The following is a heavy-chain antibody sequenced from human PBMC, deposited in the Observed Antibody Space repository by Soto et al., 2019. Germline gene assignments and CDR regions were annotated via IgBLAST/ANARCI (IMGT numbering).Heavy chain of an antibody. Sequence: PGESLKISCKASGYSLTSNWIGWVRQTPGKGLEWMGFIDPGDSNTRYSPSFQGQVTISADKSINTAYLQWSSLKASDTAMYYCARRTYRSGWCHYFDYWGQGTLVTAPQ. CDR1: GYSLTSNW. CDR2: IDPGDSNT. V-gene: IGHV5-51*01. D-gene: IGHD6-19*01. CDR3: ARRTYRSGWCHYFDY. J-gene: IGHJ4*02.